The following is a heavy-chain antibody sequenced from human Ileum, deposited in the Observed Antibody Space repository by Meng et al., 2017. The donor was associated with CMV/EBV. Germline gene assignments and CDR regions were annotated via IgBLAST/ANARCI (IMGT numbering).Heavy chain of an antibody. D-gene: IGHD2-2*01. CDR3: VRADPNKRSSTTSCLDY. Sequence: GGSLRLSCEASGFTFNSYTMDWLRQAPGRGLEWVSAISSGSHYIYYADSVKGRFTISRDNAKNTMYLQMNSLRAEDTAVYYCVRADPNKRSSTTSCLDYWGQGTLVTVSS. CDR1: GFTFNSYT. V-gene: IGHV3-21*01. CDR2: ISSGSHYI. J-gene: IGHJ4*02.